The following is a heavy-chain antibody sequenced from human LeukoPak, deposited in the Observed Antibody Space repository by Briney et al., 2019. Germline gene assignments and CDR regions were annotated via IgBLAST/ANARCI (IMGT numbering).Heavy chain of an antibody. Sequence: GGSLRLSCAASGFTFSNYWMHWGRQATGKGLEWVSAISGSGGSTYYADSVKGRFTISRDNAKNTLYLQMNSLRAEDTAVYYCAKDRFLGATNIFDYWGQGTLVTVSS. V-gene: IGHV3-23*01. J-gene: IGHJ4*02. CDR1: GFTFSNYW. CDR2: ISGSGGST. D-gene: IGHD1-26*01. CDR3: AKDRFLGATNIFDY.